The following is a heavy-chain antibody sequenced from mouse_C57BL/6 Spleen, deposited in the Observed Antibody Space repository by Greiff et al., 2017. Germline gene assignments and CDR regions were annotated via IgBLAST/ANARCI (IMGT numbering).Heavy chain of an antibody. J-gene: IGHJ1*03. CDR2: IYPGDGDT. Sequence: QVQLQQSGPELVKPGASVKISCKASGYAFSSSWMNWVKQRPGKGLEWIGRIYPGDGDTNYNGKFKGKATLTADKSSSTAYMQLSSLTSEDSAVYFCAVGIIYYGNLLYWYLDVGGTGTTVTVSS. CDR1: GYAFSSSW. D-gene: IGHD2-1*01. V-gene: IGHV1-82*01. CDR3: AVGIIYYGNLLYWYLDV.